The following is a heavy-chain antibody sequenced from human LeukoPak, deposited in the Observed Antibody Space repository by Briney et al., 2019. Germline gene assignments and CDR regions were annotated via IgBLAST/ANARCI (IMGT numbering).Heavy chain of an antibody. CDR2: IWRDGSIE. D-gene: IGHD6-19*01. CDR1: GFTFRNYG. J-gene: IGHJ4*02. Sequence: PGGSLRLSCAASGFTFRNYGMHWVRQAPGKGLEWVAVIWRDGSIENYADSVKGRFTTSRDNSKNTPYLQMNSLRAEDTAVYYCAIWYSSGWSFDYWGPGTPVTVSP. V-gene: IGHV3-33*01. CDR3: AIWYSSGWSFDY.